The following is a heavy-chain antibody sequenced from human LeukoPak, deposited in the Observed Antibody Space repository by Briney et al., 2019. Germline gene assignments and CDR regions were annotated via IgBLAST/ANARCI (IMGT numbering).Heavy chain of an antibody. D-gene: IGHD3-22*01. V-gene: IGHV1-46*01. CDR2: INPSGGST. CDR1: GYTFTSYY. J-gene: IGHJ5*02. Sequence: GASVKVSCKASGYTFTSYYMHWVRQATGQGLEWMVIINPSGGSTSYAQKFQGRVTMTRDTSTSTVYMELSSLRSEDTAVNYCAREEKPNYYDSSGYYHNWCEPWGQGTLVTVSS. CDR3: AREEKPNYYDSSGYYHNWCEP.